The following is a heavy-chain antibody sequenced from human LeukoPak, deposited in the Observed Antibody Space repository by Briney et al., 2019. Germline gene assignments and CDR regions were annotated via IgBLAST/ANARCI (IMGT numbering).Heavy chain of an antibody. D-gene: IGHD4-23*01. Sequence: GGSLRRSCAASGFTFSSYAMTWVRQAPGKGLEWVSSISVNGGTTYYADSVKGRFTISRDSSKNTLYLQMNSLRAEDTAVYYCVKGGGNVRRYFEYWGQGTLVTVSS. CDR2: ISVNGGTT. V-gene: IGHV3-23*01. J-gene: IGHJ4*02. CDR1: GFTFSSYA. CDR3: VKGGGNVRRYFEY.